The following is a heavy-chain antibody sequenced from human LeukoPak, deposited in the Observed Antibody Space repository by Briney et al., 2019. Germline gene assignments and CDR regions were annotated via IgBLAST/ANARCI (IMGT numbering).Heavy chain of an antibody. CDR3: ARSTPRDSDAFDI. Sequence: ASVKVSCKASGYTFTSYYMHWVRQAPGQGLEWMGIIYPSDGSTRYAQKFQGRVTMTRDTSTSTVYMELSSLRSEDTAVYYCARSTPRDSDAFDIWGQGTMVTVAS. V-gene: IGHV1-46*01. D-gene: IGHD2-15*01. CDR2: IYPSDGST. CDR1: GYTFTSYY. J-gene: IGHJ3*02.